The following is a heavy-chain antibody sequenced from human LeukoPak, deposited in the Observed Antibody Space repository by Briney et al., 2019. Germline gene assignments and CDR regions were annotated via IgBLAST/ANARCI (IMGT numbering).Heavy chain of an antibody. CDR3: ARGYDFWSANYYYGMDV. V-gene: IGHV3-48*01. CDR2: ISSSSSTI. J-gene: IGHJ6*02. D-gene: IGHD3-3*01. Sequence: GGSLRLSCAASGFTFSSYSMNWVRQAPGKGLEWVSYISSSSSTIYYADSVKGRFTISRDNAKNSLYLQMNSLRAEDTAVYYCARGYDFWSANYYYGMDVWGQGTTVTVSS. CDR1: GFTFSSYS.